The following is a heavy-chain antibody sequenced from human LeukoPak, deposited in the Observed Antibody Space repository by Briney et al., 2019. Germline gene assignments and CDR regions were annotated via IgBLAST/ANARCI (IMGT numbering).Heavy chain of an antibody. CDR1: GFTFSSYE. D-gene: IGHD5-12*01. CDR3: TRWIEVLSSFDP. Sequence: GGSLRLSCAASGFTFSSYEMNWVRQAPGKGLEWVSYISSSGSTIYYADSVKGRFIISRDSSNTRLYLQMNSLRPEDTALYYCTRWIEVLSSFDPWGQGTLVTVSS. CDR2: ISSSGSTI. J-gene: IGHJ5*02. V-gene: IGHV3-48*03.